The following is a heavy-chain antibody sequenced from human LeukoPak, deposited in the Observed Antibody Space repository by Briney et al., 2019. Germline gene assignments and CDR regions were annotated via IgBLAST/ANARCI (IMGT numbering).Heavy chain of an antibody. Sequence: PSETLSLTCTVSGYSISSGHFWSWIRQPPGKGLEWIGSIYGSGTTYYDPPLRSRVSISADTSKNHFSLELSSVTAADTAVYYCASAGGGSPYWGQGTLVTVSS. CDR2: IYGSGTT. V-gene: IGHV4-38-2*02. J-gene: IGHJ4*02. CDR3: ASAGGGSPY. CDR1: GYSISSGHF. D-gene: IGHD3-16*01.